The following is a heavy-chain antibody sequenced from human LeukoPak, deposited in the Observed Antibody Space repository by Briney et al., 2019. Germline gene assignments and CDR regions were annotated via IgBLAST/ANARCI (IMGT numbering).Heavy chain of an antibody. D-gene: IGHD3-22*01. V-gene: IGHV1-69*10. J-gene: IGHJ3*02. Sequence: SVKVSCKASGGTFSSYAISWVRQAPGQGLGWMGRIIPIVGIANYTQTLRGGVTLTPDKSTSTAYIGKRSLRSEDTAGYYCARARDYYDSSGDSLLVAFDIWGQGTMVTVSS. CDR1: GGTFSSYA. CDR2: IIPIVGIA. CDR3: ARARDYYDSSGDSLLVAFDI.